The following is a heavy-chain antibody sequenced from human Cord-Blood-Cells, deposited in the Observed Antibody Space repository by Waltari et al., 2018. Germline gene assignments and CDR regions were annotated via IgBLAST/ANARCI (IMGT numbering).Heavy chain of an antibody. V-gene: IGHV3-43D*03. CDR2: ISWDGGGT. CDR3: AKSSPRYCSSTSCYFDY. J-gene: IGHJ4*02. Sequence: EVQLVESGGVVVQPGGSLRLSCAASGFTFDDYAMHWVRQAPGKGLEWVSLISWDGGGTYYADSVKGRFTITRDNSKNSLYLQMNSLRAEDTALYYCAKSSPRYCSSTSCYFDYWGQGTLVTVSS. D-gene: IGHD2-2*01. CDR1: GFTFDDYA.